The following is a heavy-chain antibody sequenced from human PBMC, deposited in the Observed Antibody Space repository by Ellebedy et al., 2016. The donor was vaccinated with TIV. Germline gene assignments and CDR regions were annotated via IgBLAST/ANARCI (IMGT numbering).Heavy chain of an antibody. CDR3: ARATSGFDY. Sequence: PGGSLRLSCAASGFTFSSHDMHWVRQPTGKGLEWVSGITSAGDTYYLGAVKGRFSISRDSAKNSLYLQMNSLRAEDTAVYYCARATSGFDYWGQGALATVSS. V-gene: IGHV3-13*01. D-gene: IGHD5-24*01. J-gene: IGHJ4*02. CDR2: ITSAGDT. CDR1: GFTFSSHD.